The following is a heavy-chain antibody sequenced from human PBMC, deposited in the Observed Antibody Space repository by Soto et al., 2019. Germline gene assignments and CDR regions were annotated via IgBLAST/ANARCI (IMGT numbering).Heavy chain of an antibody. CDR3: ARHPERIAQIGWFDP. V-gene: IGHV3-48*01. CDR2: ISSSSSTI. CDR1: GFTFSSYS. J-gene: IGHJ5*02. D-gene: IGHD6-13*01. Sequence: EVQLVESGGGLVQPGGSLRLSCAASGFTFSSYSMNWVRQAPGKGLEWVSYISSSSSTIYYADSVKGRFTISRDNAKHSLYLKMNSLRAEDTAVYYCARHPERIAQIGWFDPWGQGTLVTVSS.